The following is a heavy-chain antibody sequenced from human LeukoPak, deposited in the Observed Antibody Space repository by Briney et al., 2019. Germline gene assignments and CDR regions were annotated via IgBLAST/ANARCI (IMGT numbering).Heavy chain of an antibody. CDR1: GGSISSYY. D-gene: IGHD3-22*01. CDR2: IYYSGST. J-gene: IGHJ4*02. Sequence: SETLSLTCTVSGGSISSYYWSWIRRPPGKGLEWIGYIYYSGSTNYNPSLKSRVTISVDTSKNQFSLKLSSVTAADTAVYYCAREDSSGYWTFDYWGQGALVTVSS. CDR3: AREDSSGYWTFDY. V-gene: IGHV4-59*01.